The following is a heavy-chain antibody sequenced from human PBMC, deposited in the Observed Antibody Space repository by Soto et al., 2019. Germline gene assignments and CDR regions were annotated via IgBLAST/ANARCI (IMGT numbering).Heavy chain of an antibody. CDR2: ISAYNGNT. CDR3: ARVVGALGHWFDP. D-gene: IGHD1-26*01. Sequence: QVQLVQSGAEVKKPGASVKVSCKAPGYNFNSYTISWVRQAPGQGLEWMGRISAYNGNTNYAQKLQGRVTITTDTSTSTAYMELRSLRSDDTAVDHCARVVGALGHWFDPWGQGTLVTVSS. CDR1: GYNFNSYT. V-gene: IGHV1-18*01. J-gene: IGHJ5*02.